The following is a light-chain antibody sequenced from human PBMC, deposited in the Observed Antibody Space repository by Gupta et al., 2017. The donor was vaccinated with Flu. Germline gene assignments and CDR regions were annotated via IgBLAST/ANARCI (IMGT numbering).Light chain of an antibody. CDR2: DAS. Sequence: PATLSLSTGERATLTCRASQSIGTSLAWYQQRPGQAPRLLIYDASNRDTGIPARFLGSGSGTDFTLTISSLEPEDFAVYYCQQRTNWLWTFGQGTKVEIK. CDR3: QQRTNWLWT. J-gene: IGKJ1*01. CDR1: QSIGTS. V-gene: IGKV3-11*01.